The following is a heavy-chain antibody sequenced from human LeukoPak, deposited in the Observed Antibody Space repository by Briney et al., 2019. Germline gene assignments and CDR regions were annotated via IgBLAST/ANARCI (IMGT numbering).Heavy chain of an antibody. D-gene: IGHD6-13*01. CDR2: TYYRSKWYN. Sequence: SQTLSLTCAISGDSVSSNSAAWNWIRQSPSRGLEWLGRTYYRSKWYNDYAVSVKSRITINPDTSKNQFSLQLNSVTPEVTAVYYCARDRGIAAAVIHYYYGMDVWGQGTTVTVSS. V-gene: IGHV6-1*01. J-gene: IGHJ6*02. CDR3: ARDRGIAAAVIHYYYGMDV. CDR1: GDSVSSNSAA.